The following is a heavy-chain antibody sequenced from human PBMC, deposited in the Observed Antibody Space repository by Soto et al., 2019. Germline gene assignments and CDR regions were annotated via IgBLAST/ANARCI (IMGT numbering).Heavy chain of an antibody. V-gene: IGHV1-18*01. CDR3: AKTGDWNWFDP. D-gene: IGHD2-21*02. CDR1: GYTFTFYA. J-gene: IGHJ5*02. CDR2: ISPYNGDT. Sequence: ASVKVSCKASGYTFTFYAITWVRQAPGQGLEWVGWISPYNGDTHYAERLQGRVTLTTDTSTSTAYMELTTLRSDDTAMYYCAKTGDWNWFDPWGQGTLVTVSS.